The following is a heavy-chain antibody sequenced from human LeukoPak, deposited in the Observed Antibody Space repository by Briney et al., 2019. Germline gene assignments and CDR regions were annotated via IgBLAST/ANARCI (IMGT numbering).Heavy chain of an antibody. V-gene: IGHV3-15*01. J-gene: IGHJ4*02. Sequence: TGGSLRLSCAASGFTFSNAWMSWVRQAPGKGLEWVGRIKSKTDGGTTDYAAPVKGRFTISRDDSKNTLYLQMNSLKTEDTGVYYWTTSKKWELFFDYWGQGTLVTVSS. CDR1: GFTFSNAW. CDR3: TTSKKWELFFDY. CDR2: IKSKTDGGTT. D-gene: IGHD1-26*01.